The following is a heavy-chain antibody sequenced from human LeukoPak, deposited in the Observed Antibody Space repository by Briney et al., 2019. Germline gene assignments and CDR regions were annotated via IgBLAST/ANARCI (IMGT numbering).Heavy chain of an antibody. CDR2: IDPNSGGT. Sequence: GASLKVSCKASGYSFTGYYIHWVRQAPGQGPEWMGRIDPNSGGTNSAQKFQARVTLTRDTSIATVYMELSSLRSNDTAVYYCARDQARTTTWYLYMNYWGQGTLVTVSS. CDR3: ARDQARTTTWYLYMNY. V-gene: IGHV1-2*06. J-gene: IGHJ4*02. D-gene: IGHD3/OR15-3a*01. CDR1: GYSFTGYY.